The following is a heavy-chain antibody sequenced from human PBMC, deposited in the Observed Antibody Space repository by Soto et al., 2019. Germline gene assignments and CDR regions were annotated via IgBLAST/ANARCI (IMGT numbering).Heavy chain of an antibody. CDR3: AIVNPSMVRRVLYFDY. Sequence: EVQLVESGGGLIQPGGSLRLSCAASGFTVSSNYMSWVRQAPGKGLEWVSVIYSGGSTYYADSVKGRFTISRDNSKNTLDLQMNSLRAEDTAVYYCAIVNPSMVRRVLYFDYWGQGTLVTVSS. D-gene: IGHD3-10*01. J-gene: IGHJ4*02. CDR2: IYSGGST. V-gene: IGHV3-53*01. CDR1: GFTVSSNY.